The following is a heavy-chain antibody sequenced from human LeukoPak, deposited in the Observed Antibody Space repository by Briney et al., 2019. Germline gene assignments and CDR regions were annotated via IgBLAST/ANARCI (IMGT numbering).Heavy chain of an antibody. D-gene: IGHD5-18*01. CDR3: ARRWVTFDY. J-gene: IGHJ4*02. CDR2: IYSSGSI. CDR1: GGSISSYY. V-gene: IGHV4-4*07. Sequence: SETLSLTCTVSGGSISSYYWSWIRQPAGKGLEWIGHIYSSGSINYNPSLKSRVTMSVDTSRKHFSLKLSSVTAADTAVYYCARRWVTFDYWGQGTLVTVSS.